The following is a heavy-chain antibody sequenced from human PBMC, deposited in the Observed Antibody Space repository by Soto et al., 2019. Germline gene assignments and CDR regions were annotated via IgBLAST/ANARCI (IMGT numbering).Heavy chain of an antibody. CDR2: MNPNSGNT. Sequence: ASVKVSCKASGYTFTSYDINWVRQATGQGLEWMGWMNPNSGNTGYAQKFQGRVTMTRNTSISTAYMELSSLRSEDTAVYYCARGFFRVPVAARPRRVFWFDPWGQGTLVTVSS. D-gene: IGHD6-6*01. V-gene: IGHV1-8*01. CDR1: GYTFTSYD. J-gene: IGHJ5*02. CDR3: ARGFFRVPVAARPRRVFWFDP.